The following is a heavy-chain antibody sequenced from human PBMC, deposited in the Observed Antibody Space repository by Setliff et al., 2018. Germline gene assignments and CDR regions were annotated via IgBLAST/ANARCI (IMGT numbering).Heavy chain of an antibody. J-gene: IGHJ4*02. D-gene: IGHD1-1*01. CDR2: IDPRDDFT. Sequence: VKVSCKASGYSFSDFYMHWVRQVPGEGLEALGRIDPRDDFTVYAERFKDRLTITADTSTDTSYMEMSSLRFEDTAVYYCAIDYGPTGTPYHWGQGTQVTVS. CDR1: GYSFSDFY. V-gene: IGHV1-69-2*01. CDR3: AIDYGPTGTPYH.